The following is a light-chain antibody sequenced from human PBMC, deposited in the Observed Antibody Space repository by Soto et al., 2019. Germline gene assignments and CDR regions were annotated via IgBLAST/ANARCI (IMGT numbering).Light chain of an antibody. CDR2: QDI. CDR1: KLGDKY. Sequence: SYELTQPPSVSVSPGQTASITCSGDKLGDKYASWYQQKPGQSPVLVIYQDIKRPSGIPERFSGSSSGNTATLTISGTPAMDEADYYCQAWDINTMVFGGGTKLTVL. J-gene: IGLJ2*01. CDR3: QAWDINTMV. V-gene: IGLV3-1*01.